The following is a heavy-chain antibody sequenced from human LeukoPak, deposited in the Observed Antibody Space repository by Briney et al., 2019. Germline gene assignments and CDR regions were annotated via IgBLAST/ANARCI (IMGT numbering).Heavy chain of an antibody. CDR3: AREGSDSSSWYGWFDP. J-gene: IGHJ5*02. V-gene: IGHV3-33*01. Sequence: GRYLRLSCAASGFTFSSYGMHWVRQAPGKGLEWVAVIWYDGSNKYYADSVKGRFTISRDNSKNTLYLQMNSLRAEDTAVYYCAREGSDSSSWYGWFDPWGQGTLVTVSS. CDR1: GFTFSSYG. CDR2: IWYDGSNK. D-gene: IGHD6-13*01.